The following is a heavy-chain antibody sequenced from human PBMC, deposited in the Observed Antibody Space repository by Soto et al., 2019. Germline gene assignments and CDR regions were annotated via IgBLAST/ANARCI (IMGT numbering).Heavy chain of an antibody. D-gene: IGHD3-16*01. J-gene: IGHJ6*02. Sequence: SETLSLTCTVSVDSVGSGNKYWSWIRRAPGKDLEWIGYIFSSGTSYYNPSLKSRLTMSLDTSQNQFSLKLNSVTAADTAVYFCVRVPPPFVFYFAIGVRGQGNAV. CDR2: IFSSGTS. CDR3: VRVPPPFVFYFAIGV. V-gene: IGHV4-30-4*02. CDR1: VDSVGSGNKY.